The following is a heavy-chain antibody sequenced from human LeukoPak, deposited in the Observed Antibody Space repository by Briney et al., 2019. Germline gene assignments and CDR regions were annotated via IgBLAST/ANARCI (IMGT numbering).Heavy chain of an antibody. CDR2: IRKKANRYTT. CDR1: GFSFSDHY. J-gene: IGHJ3*02. V-gene: IGHV3-72*01. CDR3: ARSQPYDAFDI. D-gene: IGHD1-14*01. Sequence: GGSLRLSCAASGFSFSDHYMDWVRQAPGKGLEWVGRIRKKANRYTTEYGASVKGRFTISRDDSKNSLYLQMNSLKTEDTAVYYCARSQPYDAFDIWGHGTVVTVSS.